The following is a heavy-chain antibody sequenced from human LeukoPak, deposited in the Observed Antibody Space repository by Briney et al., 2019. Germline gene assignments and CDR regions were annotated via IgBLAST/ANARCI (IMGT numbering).Heavy chain of an antibody. V-gene: IGHV1-8*01. CDR3: ARDGDSGWFTAKYYYYYYGMDV. D-gene: IGHD6-19*01. CDR1: GYTFTSYD. CDR2: MNPNSGNT. J-gene: IGHJ6*02. Sequence: ASVKVSCKASGYTFTSYDINWVRQATGQGLEWMGWMNPNSGNTGYAQKFQGRVTMTRNTSISTAYMELSSLRSDDTAVYYCARDGDSGWFTAKYYYYYYGMDVWGQGTTVTVSS.